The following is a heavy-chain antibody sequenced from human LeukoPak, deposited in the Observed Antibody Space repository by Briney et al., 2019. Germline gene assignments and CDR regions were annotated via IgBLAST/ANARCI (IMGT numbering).Heavy chain of an antibody. CDR3: AKDRSAMVRGTFDY. CDR2: ISWNSVSI. CDR1: GFTFDDYA. J-gene: IGHJ4*02. D-gene: IGHD3-10*01. Sequence: PGGSLRLSCAPSGFTFDDYAMHWVRQAPGKGLEWGSGISWNSVSIGYADSVKGRFTISTENAKNPLYLQMNSLRAEDMALYYCAKDRSAMVRGTFDYWGQGTLVTVSS. V-gene: IGHV3-9*03.